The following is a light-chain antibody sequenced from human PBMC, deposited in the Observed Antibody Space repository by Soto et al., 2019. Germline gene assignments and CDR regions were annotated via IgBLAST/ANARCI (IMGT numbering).Light chain of an antibody. Sequence: QSALTQPASVSGSPGQSITISCTGTSSDVGGYNYVSWYQQHPGKAPKLVIFEVTNRPSGVSNRFSGSKSGNTASLTISGLQAEDEADYYCSSYTSSRTYVFGPGTQLTVL. CDR2: EVT. CDR1: SSDVGGYNY. J-gene: IGLJ1*01. V-gene: IGLV2-14*01. CDR3: SSYTSSRTYV.